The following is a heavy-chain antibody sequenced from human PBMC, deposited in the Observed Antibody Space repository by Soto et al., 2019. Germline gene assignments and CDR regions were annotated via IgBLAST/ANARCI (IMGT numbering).Heavy chain of an antibody. CDR1: GGSISGSSSYY. D-gene: IGHD6-19*01. CDR3: ARGLITGSHYSGGWYYFDS. V-gene: IGHV4-39*01. J-gene: IGHJ4*02. CDR2: VYYSGNT. Sequence: PSETLSLTCSVSGGSISGSSSYYWAWIRQPLGKGLEWIGSVYYSGNTYYGPSLKNRVTLSVATSKNQFSLKLSSVTAADTAVYYCARGLITGSHYSGGWYYFDSWGQGTQVTVSS.